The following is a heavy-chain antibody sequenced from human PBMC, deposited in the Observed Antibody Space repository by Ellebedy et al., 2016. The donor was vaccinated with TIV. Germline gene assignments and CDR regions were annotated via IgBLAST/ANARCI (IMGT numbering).Heavy chain of an antibody. Sequence: SETLSLXCTVSGGSVSSGSYYWSWIRQHPGKGLEWIGYIYYSGSTYYNPSLKSRVTISVDTSKNQFSLKLSSVTAADTAVYYCARGLRGYSGYFAGWTFDIWGQGTMVTVSS. V-gene: IGHV4-31*03. CDR1: GGSVSSGSYY. CDR2: IYYSGST. CDR3: ARGLRGYSGYFAGWTFDI. D-gene: IGHD5-12*01. J-gene: IGHJ3*02.